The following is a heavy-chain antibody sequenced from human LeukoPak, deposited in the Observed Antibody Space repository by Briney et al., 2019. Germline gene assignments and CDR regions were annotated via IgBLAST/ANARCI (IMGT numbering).Heavy chain of an antibody. D-gene: IGHD5-18*01. CDR3: AKGGAIQLWSPGYYYYMDV. CDR2: IPFDGSHK. J-gene: IGHJ6*03. Sequence: PGGSLRLSCVVSGFTLSDYGIHWVRQAPGRGLQWVAFIPFDGSHKYYADSVEGRLTISRDNSKNTLYLQMNSLRAEDTAVYYCAKGGAIQLWSPGYYYYMDVWGKGTTVTVSS. V-gene: IGHV3-30*02. CDR1: GFTLSDYG.